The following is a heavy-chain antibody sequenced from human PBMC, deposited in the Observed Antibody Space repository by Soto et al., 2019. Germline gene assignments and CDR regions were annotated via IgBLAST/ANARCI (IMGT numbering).Heavy chain of an antibody. Sequence: GASVKVSCKASGYSFTDYHVHWVRQAPGQGLEWLGRINPKSGGTSTAQKFQGWVTMTRYTSINTAYMDLTRLRSDDTSVYYCARGHSTDCSNGVCSFFYNHEMDVWGQGTPITVTVSS. J-gene: IGHJ6*02. V-gene: IGHV1-2*04. D-gene: IGHD2-8*01. CDR2: INPKSGGT. CDR3: ARGHSTDCSNGVCSFFYNHEMDV. CDR1: GYSFTDYH.